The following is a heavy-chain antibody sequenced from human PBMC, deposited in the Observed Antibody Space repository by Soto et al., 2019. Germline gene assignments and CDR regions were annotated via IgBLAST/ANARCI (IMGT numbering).Heavy chain of an antibody. D-gene: IGHD4-17*01. CDR3: AKYDYGDPYWYFDI. Sequence: QVPLVESGGGLVKPGGSLRLSCAASGFTFSDYYMSWIRQAPGKGLEWVSYISSSSSYTNYADSVKGRFTISRDNAKNSLYLQMNSLRAEDAAVYYCAKYDYGDPYWYFDIWGRSTIVTVSS. CDR2: ISSSSSYT. J-gene: IGHJ2*01. V-gene: IGHV3-11*05. CDR1: GFTFSDYY.